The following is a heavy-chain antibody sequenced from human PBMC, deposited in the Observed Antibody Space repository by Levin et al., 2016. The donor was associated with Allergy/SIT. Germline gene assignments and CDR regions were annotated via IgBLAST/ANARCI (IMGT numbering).Heavy chain of an antibody. D-gene: IGHD2-2*01. J-gene: IGHJ6*02. CDR3: ARDRIVVVPAAMGRYYYYGMDV. CDR2: IYYSGST. V-gene: IGHV4-59*13. Sequence: PGKGLEWIGYIYYSGSTNYNPSLKSRVTISVDTSKNQFSLKLSSVTAADTAVYYCARDRIVVVPAAMGRYYYYGMDVWGQGTTVTVSS.